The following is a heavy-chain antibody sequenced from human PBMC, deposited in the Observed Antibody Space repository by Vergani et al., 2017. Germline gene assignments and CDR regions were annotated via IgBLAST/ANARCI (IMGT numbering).Heavy chain of an antibody. CDR1: GFTFSSYA. CDR2: ISYDGSNK. J-gene: IGHJ3*02. V-gene: IGHV3-30-3*01. Sequence: QVQLVESGGGVVQPGRSLRLSCAASGFTFSSYAMHWVRQAPGKGLEWVAVISYDGSNKYYADSVKGRFTISRDNSKNTLYLQMNSLRAEDTAVYYCARGQLRYYGSGSYYGKRLNAFDIWGQGTMVTVSS. CDR3: ARGQLRYYGSGSYYGKRLNAFDI. D-gene: IGHD3-10*01.